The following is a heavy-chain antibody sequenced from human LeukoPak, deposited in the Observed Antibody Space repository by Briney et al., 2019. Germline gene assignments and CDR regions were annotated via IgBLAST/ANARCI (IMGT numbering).Heavy chain of an antibody. CDR1: GGSFSGYY. CDR2: INHSGCT. CDR3: ARGRMVINL. J-gene: IGHJ4*02. V-gene: IGHV4-34*01. D-gene: IGHD3-22*01. Sequence: ASETLSLTCAVYGGSFSGYYWSWIRQPPGKGLEWIGEINHSGCTNYNPSLKSRVTISVDTSKNQFSLKLSSVTAADTAVYYCARGRMVINLWGQGTLVTVSS.